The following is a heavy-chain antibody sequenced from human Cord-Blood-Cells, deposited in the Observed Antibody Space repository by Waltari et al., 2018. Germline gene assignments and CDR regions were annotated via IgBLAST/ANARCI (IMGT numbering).Heavy chain of an antibody. Sequence: QVQLVQSGAEVKKPGASVKVSCTASGYPFTGSSTPSVRQAPGQGLEWMGWINPNSGGTNYAQKFQGRVTMTRDTSISTAYMELSRLRSDDTAVYYCARAGPHWYFDLWGRGTLVTVSS. V-gene: IGHV1-2*02. CDR2: INPNSGGT. CDR1: GYPFTGSS. CDR3: ARAGPHWYFDL. J-gene: IGHJ2*01.